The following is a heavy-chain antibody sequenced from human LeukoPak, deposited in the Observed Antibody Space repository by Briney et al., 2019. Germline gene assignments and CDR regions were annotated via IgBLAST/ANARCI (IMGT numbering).Heavy chain of an antibody. V-gene: IGHV4-39*07. CDR3: AGSATVTTGYFDY. CDR1: GGSISSSGHY. J-gene: IGHJ4*02. D-gene: IGHD4-17*01. Sequence: ETLSLTCSVSGGSISSSGHYWGWIRQSPEKGLDWIGSIYSNGNTYYNPSVKSRVTISVDTSKNQFSLKLTSVTAAETAVYYCAGSATVTTGYFDYWGQGALVTVSS. CDR2: IYSNGNT.